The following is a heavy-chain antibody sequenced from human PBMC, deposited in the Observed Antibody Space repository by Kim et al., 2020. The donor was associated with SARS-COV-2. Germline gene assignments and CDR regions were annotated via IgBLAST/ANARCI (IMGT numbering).Heavy chain of an antibody. CDR1: GYSFTSYW. CDR2: IYPGDSDT. V-gene: IGHV5-51*01. CDR3: AGTYYDILTGYYMGWFDP. D-gene: IGHD3-9*01. J-gene: IGHJ5*02. Sequence: GESLKISCKGSGYSFTSYWIGWVRQMPGKGLEWMGIIYPGDSDTRYSPSFQGQVTISADKSISTAYLQWSSLKASDTAMYYCAGTYYDILTGYYMGWFDPWGQGTLVTVSS.